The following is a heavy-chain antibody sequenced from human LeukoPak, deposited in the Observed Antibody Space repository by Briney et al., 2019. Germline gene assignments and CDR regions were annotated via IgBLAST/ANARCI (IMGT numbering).Heavy chain of an antibody. J-gene: IGHJ4*02. V-gene: IGHV3-53*01. CDR3: AASLDILTGLLYY. Sequence: GGSLRLSWVASGFTVSNAWMNWVRQAPGKGLEWVSVISGSSTYYADSVKGRVTISRDNSKNTLYLQMNRLRADDTAVYYCAASLDILTGLLYYWGQGTLVTVSS. CDR2: ISGSST. D-gene: IGHD3-9*01. CDR1: GFTVSNAW.